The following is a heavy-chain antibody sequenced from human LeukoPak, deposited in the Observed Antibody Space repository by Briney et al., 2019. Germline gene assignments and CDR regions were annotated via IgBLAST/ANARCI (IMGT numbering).Heavy chain of an antibody. V-gene: IGHV3-7*01. Sequence: GGSLRLSCAASGFTFSSYWMSWVRQAPGKGLEWVANIKQDGSEKNYVDSVKGRFTISRDNARNSLYLQMSSLRVEDTAVYYCATDQAYFDYWGQGTLVTVSS. J-gene: IGHJ4*02. CDR2: IKQDGSEK. CDR1: GFTFSSYW. CDR3: ATDQAYFDY.